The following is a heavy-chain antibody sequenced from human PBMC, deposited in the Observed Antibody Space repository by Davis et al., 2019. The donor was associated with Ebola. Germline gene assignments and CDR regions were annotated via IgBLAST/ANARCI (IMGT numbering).Heavy chain of an antibody. CDR2: IDPSDSYT. V-gene: IGHV5-10-1*01. CDR1: GYSFTSYW. J-gene: IGHJ6*02. CDR3: AVAPYYYYGMDV. Sequence: GESLKIPCKGSGYSFTSYWIRWVRQIPGKGLERMGTIDPSDSYTNYSPSFQGHVTISADKSISTAYLQWSSLKASDTAMYYCAVAPYYYYGMDVWGQGTTVTVSS. D-gene: IGHD5-12*01.